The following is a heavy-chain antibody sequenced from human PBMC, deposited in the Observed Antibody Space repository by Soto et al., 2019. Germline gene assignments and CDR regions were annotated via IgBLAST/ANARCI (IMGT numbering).Heavy chain of an antibody. CDR2: IYYSGST. Sequence: TSETLSLTCTVSGGSISSYYWSWIRQPPGKGLEWIGYIYYSGSTNYNPSLKSRVTISVDTSKNQFSLKLSSVTAADTAVYYCARDAVRDTWHFDYWGQGTLVTVSS. CDR1: GGSISSYY. CDR3: ARDAVRDTWHFDY. J-gene: IGHJ4*02. D-gene: IGHD3-10*01. V-gene: IGHV4-59*01.